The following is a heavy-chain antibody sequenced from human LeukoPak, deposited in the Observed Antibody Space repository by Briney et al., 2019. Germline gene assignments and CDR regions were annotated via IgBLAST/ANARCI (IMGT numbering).Heavy chain of an antibody. Sequence: YPGGSLRLSCAASGFTFSDYAMTWVRQAPGKGLEWVSAVSGIGDKPYYADSVKGRFTISRDNAKNTLYLQMNSLRAEDTAVYYCAKVAGSGGDPSVDYWGQGTLVTVSS. D-gene: IGHD2-15*01. CDR3: AKVAGSGGDPSVDY. V-gene: IGHV3-23*01. CDR1: GFTFSDYA. J-gene: IGHJ4*02. CDR2: VSGIGDKP.